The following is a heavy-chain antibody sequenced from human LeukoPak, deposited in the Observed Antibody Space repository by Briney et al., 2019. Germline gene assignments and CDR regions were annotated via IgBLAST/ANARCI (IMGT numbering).Heavy chain of an antibody. CDR1: GFTLSRYW. Sequence: GSLRLSCAASGFTLSRYWMHWVRQAPGKGLVWVSRIHSDGSSRNYADSVKGRFTISRDNAKNTLYLQMNSLRVEDTAVYYCARGLVALDYWGQGTLVTVSS. CDR3: ARGLVALDY. CDR2: IHSDGSSR. V-gene: IGHV3-74*01. D-gene: IGHD2-21*01. J-gene: IGHJ4*02.